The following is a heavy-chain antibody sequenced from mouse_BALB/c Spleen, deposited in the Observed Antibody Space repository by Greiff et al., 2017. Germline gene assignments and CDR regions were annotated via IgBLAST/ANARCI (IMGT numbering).Heavy chain of an antibody. Sequence: EVHLVESGGGLVKPGGSLKLSCAASGFTFSSYTMSWVRQTPEKRLEWVATISSGGSYTYYPDSVKGRFTISRDNAKNTLYLQMSSLKSEDTAMYYCTRDGVLRGFAYWGQGTLVTVSA. V-gene: IGHV5-6-4*01. CDR1: GFTFSSYT. CDR3: TRDGVLRGFAY. CDR2: ISSGGSYT. D-gene: IGHD1-1*01. J-gene: IGHJ3*01.